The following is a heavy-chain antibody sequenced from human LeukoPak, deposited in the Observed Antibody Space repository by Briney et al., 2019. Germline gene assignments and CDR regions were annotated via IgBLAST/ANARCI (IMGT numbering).Heavy chain of an antibody. CDR2: IYYSGRT. CDR3: ARGGYYDKEAFDI. CDR1: GGSISSYY. J-gene: IGHJ3*02. V-gene: IGHV4-59*01. Sequence: PSGTLSLTCAVSGGSISSYYWSWIRQPPGKGLELIGYIYYSGRTNYTPSLKRRVTISVDTSRNQFSLKLSSVTAADTAVYYCARGGYYDKEAFDIWGEGTMVTVSS. D-gene: IGHD3-22*01.